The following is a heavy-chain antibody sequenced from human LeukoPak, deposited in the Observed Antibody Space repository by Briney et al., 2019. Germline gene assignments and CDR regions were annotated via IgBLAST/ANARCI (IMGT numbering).Heavy chain of an antibody. Sequence: GGPLRLSCAASGFTFSDYYMSWIRQAPGKGLEWVASVKRGGREKYYVDSVKGRFDISRDDDKNSRYLQMNTLRSEDTALYYCAGYYGINCVIGYWGQGTLVTVSS. CDR2: VKRGGREK. D-gene: IGHD4-17*01. J-gene: IGHJ4*02. V-gene: IGHV3-7*01. CDR1: GFTFSDYY. CDR3: AGYYGINCVIGY.